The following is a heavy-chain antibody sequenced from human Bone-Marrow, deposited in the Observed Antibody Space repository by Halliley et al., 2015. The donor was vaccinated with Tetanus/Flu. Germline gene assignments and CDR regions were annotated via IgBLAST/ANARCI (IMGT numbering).Heavy chain of an antibody. J-gene: IGHJ5*01. CDR1: GGSISSGGYY. CDR2: IYYSGTT. V-gene: IGHV4-31*02. Sequence: LRLSCTVSGGSISSGGYYWGWIRQHPGKGLEWIGFIYYSGTTYYNPSLMSRVSLSVDTSKNQFSLRLTSVTAADTAVYYCARGGHDHRKGDWFDSWGQGTLVTVSS. CDR3: ARGGHDHRKGDWFDS.